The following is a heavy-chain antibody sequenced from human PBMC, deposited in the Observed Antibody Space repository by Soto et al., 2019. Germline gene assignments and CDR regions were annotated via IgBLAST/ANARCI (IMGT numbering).Heavy chain of an antibody. CDR1: GGSFSTYY. Sequence: SETLSLTCAVYGGSFSTYYWGWIRQPPGKGLEWIGQINHSGSTNYNPSLKSRATVSIDTSKNQFSLRLDSVTAADTAMYYCARGPSRHRVYFDYWGQGTLVTVSS. CDR3: ARGPSRHRVYFDY. D-gene: IGHD2-2*01. J-gene: IGHJ4*02. V-gene: IGHV4-34*01. CDR2: INHSGST.